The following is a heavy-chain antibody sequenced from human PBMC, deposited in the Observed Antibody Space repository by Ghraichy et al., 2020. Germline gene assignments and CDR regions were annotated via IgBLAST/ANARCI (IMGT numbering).Heavy chain of an antibody. D-gene: IGHD2-2*01. CDR1: GFTFSDNY. J-gene: IGHJ6*03. CDR3: ARGPRKSSSVWAENYMDD. V-gene: IGHV3-72*01. CDR2: ISDKANSYTT. Sequence: GGSLRLSCAASGFTFSDNYMDWGRQAPGKGLEWVGRISDKANSYTTAYAASVKGRFTISRADSTNSLHLQMNNLKTEDTSVYYCARGPRKSSSVWAENYMDDWGKGTKVIVSS.